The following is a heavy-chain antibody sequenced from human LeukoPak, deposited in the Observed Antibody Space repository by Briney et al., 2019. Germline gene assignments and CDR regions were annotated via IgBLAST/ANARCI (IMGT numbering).Heavy chain of an antibody. D-gene: IGHD4-23*01. Sequence: GGSLRLSCAASGFTFSSYWMHWVRQAPGKGLVRVSRISSDGSDTTYADSVKGRFTVSRDNSKNTLYLQMNSLRLEDTAVYYCARGSQLRWEIDYWGQGTLVTVTS. J-gene: IGHJ4*02. V-gene: IGHV3-74*01. CDR1: GFTFSSYW. CDR3: ARGSQLRWEIDY. CDR2: ISSDGSDT.